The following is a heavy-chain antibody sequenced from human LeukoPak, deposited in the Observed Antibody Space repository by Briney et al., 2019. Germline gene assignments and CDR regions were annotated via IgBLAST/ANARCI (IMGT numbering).Heavy chain of an antibody. CDR3: AKDWGYGSGPGRPIEYFQH. CDR1: GFTFSSYG. J-gene: IGHJ1*01. D-gene: IGHD3-10*01. CDR2: IRYDGSNK. V-gene: IGHV3-30*02. Sequence: GGSLRLSCAASGFTFSSYGMHWVRQAPGKGLEWVAFIRYDGSNKYYADSVKGRFTISRDNSKNTLYLQMNSLRAEDTAVYYCAKDWGYGSGPGRPIEYFQHWGQGTLVTVSS.